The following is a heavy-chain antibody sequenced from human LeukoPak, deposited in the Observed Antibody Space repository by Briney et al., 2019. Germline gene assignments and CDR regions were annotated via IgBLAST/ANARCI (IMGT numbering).Heavy chain of an antibody. CDR2: LSGSGGST. CDR3: TKGRDDSDC. Sequence: SGVSLRLSCAASGFTFSSYAMNWVRQAPGKGLEWVSALSGSGGSTYYADSVKGRFTISRDNSKNTLYLQMNSLRVEDTAVYYCTKGRDDSDCWGQGTLVVVSS. J-gene: IGHJ4*02. D-gene: IGHD3-22*01. CDR1: GFTFSSYA. V-gene: IGHV3-23*01.